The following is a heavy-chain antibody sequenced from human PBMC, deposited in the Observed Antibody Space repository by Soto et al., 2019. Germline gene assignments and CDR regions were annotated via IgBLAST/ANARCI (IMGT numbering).Heavy chain of an antibody. D-gene: IGHD2-2*01. J-gene: IGHJ3*02. Sequence: GGSLRLSCAASGFTFSSYSMNWVRQAPGKGLEWVSSISSSSSYIYYADSVKGRFTISRDNAKNSLYLQMNSLRAEETAVYYCARAKGYCSSTSCYFDAFDIWGQGTMVTVSS. CDR2: ISSSSSYI. CDR3: ARAKGYCSSTSCYFDAFDI. V-gene: IGHV3-21*01. CDR1: GFTFSSYS.